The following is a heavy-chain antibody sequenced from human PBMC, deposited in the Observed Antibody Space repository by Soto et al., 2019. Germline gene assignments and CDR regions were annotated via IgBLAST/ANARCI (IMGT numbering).Heavy chain of an antibody. J-gene: IGHJ4*02. V-gene: IGHV1-69*01. CDR1: GGTFSSYA. CDR3: ARLRPYSSGWYEGYFDY. CDR2: IIPIFGTA. D-gene: IGHD6-19*01. Sequence: QVQLVQSGAEVKKPGSSVKVSCKASGGTFSSYAISWVRQAPGQGLEWMGGIIPIFGTANYAQKFQGRVTITADESTSTAYMELSRLRSEDTAVYYCARLRPYSSGWYEGYFDYWGQGTLVTVSS.